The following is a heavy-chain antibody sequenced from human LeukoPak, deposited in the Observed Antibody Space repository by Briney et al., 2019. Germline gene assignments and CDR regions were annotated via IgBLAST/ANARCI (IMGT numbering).Heavy chain of an antibody. CDR1: GYTFTSYD. V-gene: IGHV1-8*01. Sequence: GASVKVSCKASGYTFTSYDINWVRPATGQGLEWMGWMNPNSGNTGYAQKFQGRVTMTRNTSISTAYMELSSLRSEDTAVYYCATRVVGYCSGGSCPDDAFDIWGQGTMVTVSS. D-gene: IGHD2-15*01. CDR2: MNPNSGNT. J-gene: IGHJ3*02. CDR3: ATRVVGYCSGGSCPDDAFDI.